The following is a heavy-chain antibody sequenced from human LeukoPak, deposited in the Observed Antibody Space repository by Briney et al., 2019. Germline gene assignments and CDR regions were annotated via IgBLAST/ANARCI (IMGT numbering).Heavy chain of an antibody. V-gene: IGHV3-33*01. D-gene: IGHD3-9*01. CDR3: ARSATGYFDWLLNYFDY. CDR2: IWYDGSNK. Sequence: PGRSLRLSCAASGFTFSSYGMHWVRQAPGKGLEWVAVIWYDGSNKYYADSVKGRFTISRDNSKNTPYLQMNSLRAEDTAVYYCARSATGYFDWLLNYFDYWGQGTLVTVSS. J-gene: IGHJ4*02. CDR1: GFTFSSYG.